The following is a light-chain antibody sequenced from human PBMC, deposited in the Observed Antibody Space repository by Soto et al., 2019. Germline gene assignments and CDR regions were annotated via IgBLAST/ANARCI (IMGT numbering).Light chain of an antibody. J-gene: IGKJ1*01. CDR1: QGIRND. Sequence: QMTHSPSSLSASVGDRVTITCRASQGIRNDVGSYQQKPGKAPELLIYAASSLQTRVPSRFSGSGSGTDLTVAISGLEPEDFGTYYCLQGYSYQRRVG. CDR3: LQGYSYQRR. V-gene: IGKV1-6*01. CDR2: AAS.